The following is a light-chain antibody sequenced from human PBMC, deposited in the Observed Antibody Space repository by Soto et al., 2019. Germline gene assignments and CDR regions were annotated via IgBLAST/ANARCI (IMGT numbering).Light chain of an antibody. CDR2: EVS. Sequence: QSALTQPASVSGSPGQSITISCTGTSSDIGGYNHVSWYQQHPGKAPKLMIYEVSNRPSGVSNRFSGSKSGNTASLTISGLQAEDEAGYYCSSFTSNNSCMFGGGTKVTVL. V-gene: IGLV2-14*01. CDR3: SSFTSNNSCM. J-gene: IGLJ3*02. CDR1: SSDIGGYNH.